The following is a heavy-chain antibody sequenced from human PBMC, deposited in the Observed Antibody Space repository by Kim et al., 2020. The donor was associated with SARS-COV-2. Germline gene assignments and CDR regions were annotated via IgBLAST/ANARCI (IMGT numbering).Heavy chain of an antibody. V-gene: IGHV1-69*04. Sequence: SVKVSCKASGGTFSSYAISWVRQAPGQGLEWMGRIIPIFGIANYAQKFQGRVTITADKSTSTAYMELSSLRSEDTAVYYCARRADSSSSSDWDYWGQGTLVTVSS. CDR1: GGTFSSYA. J-gene: IGHJ4*02. CDR2: IIPIFGIA. CDR3: ARRADSSSSSDWDY. D-gene: IGHD6-6*01.